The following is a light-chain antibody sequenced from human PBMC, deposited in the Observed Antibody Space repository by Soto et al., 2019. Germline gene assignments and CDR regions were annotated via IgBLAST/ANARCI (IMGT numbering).Light chain of an antibody. V-gene: IGKV3-11*01. J-gene: IGKJ4*01. CDR1: QSVGSD. CDR3: QQRSNWPLT. Sequence: EILLTQSPATLSLSPGERATLSCRASQSVGSDLALYQQKPGQAPRLLIYDASNRATGIPARFSGSGSGTDFTLTISSLEPEDLAVYYCQQRSNWPLTFGGGTKVEIK. CDR2: DAS.